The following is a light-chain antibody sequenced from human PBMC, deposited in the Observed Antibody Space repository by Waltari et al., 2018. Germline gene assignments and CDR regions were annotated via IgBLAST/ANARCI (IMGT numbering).Light chain of an antibody. CDR3: QQSDSDLT. CDR2: GAS. Sequence: DIQMTQSPSSLSASVGDRVTITCRASQSVSRFLNWDQQKPGRAPKLLIYGASTLQSGVPSRFSGSGSGTDFTLTIDSLQPEDFATYYCQQSDSDLTFGGGTKVESK. CDR1: QSVSRF. J-gene: IGKJ4*01. V-gene: IGKV1-39*01.